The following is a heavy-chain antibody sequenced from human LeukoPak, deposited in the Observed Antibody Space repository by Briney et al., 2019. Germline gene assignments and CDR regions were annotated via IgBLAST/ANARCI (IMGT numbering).Heavy chain of an antibody. Sequence: ASVKVSCKASGYTFTSHYMHWVRQAPGQGLEWMGIINPSGGSTSYAQKFQGRVTMTRDTSTSTVYMELSSLRSEDTAVYYCARDELRGEMATICAFDIWGQGTMVTVSS. CDR2: INPSGGST. V-gene: IGHV1-46*01. J-gene: IGHJ3*02. CDR3: ARDELRGEMATICAFDI. CDR1: GYTFTSHY. D-gene: IGHD5-24*01.